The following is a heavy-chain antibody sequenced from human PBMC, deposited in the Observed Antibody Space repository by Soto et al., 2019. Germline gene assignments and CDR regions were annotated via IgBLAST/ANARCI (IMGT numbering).Heavy chain of an antibody. D-gene: IGHD2-15*01. J-gene: IGHJ4*02. V-gene: IGHV1-18*01. Sequence: ASVKVSCKASGYTFTSYGISWVRQAPGQGLEWMGWISAYNGNTNYAQKLQGRVTMTTDTSTSTAYMELRSLRSDDTAVYYCARSDIVVVVAATPGSPLFDYWGQGTLVTVSS. CDR1: GYTFTSYG. CDR2: ISAYNGNT. CDR3: ARSDIVVVVAATPGSPLFDY.